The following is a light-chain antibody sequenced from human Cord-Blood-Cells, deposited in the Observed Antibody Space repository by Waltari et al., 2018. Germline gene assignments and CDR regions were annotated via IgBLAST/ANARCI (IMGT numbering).Light chain of an antibody. CDR2: WAS. CDR1: QSVLYSSNNKNY. V-gene: IGKV4-1*01. J-gene: IGKJ1*01. CDR3: QQYYSTRT. Sequence: DIVMTQSPDSLAVSLGERVTINYKSSQSVLYSSNNKNYLSWYQQKPGQHHKLLIYWASTRESGVPDRFSGSGSGTDFTLTIISLQSEDVAVYYCQQYYSTRTFGQGTKVEIK.